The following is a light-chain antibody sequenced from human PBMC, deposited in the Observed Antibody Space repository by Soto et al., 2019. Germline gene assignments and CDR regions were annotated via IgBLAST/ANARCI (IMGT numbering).Light chain of an antibody. CDR1: QRPSNSH. CDR2: DTS. CDR3: QQYGTSEII. V-gene: IGKV3-20*01. J-gene: IGKJ5*01. Sequence: EIVLTPSPGTLSLSPGERATLSCSASQRPSNSHVAWYLLKPGQAPRLLIFDTSSRATGIPDRFSGSVSGTDFTLTISRLEPEDFAVFYCQQYGTSEIIFGQGTRLEIK.